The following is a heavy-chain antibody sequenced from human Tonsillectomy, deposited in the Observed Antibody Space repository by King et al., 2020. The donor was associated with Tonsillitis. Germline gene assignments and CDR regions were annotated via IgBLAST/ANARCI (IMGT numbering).Heavy chain of an antibody. J-gene: IGHJ4*02. CDR2: IYYSGST. V-gene: IGHV4-30-4*01. CDR3: ARGGIKERDFDY. CDR1: GGSISSGDYY. Sequence: VQLQESGPGLVKPSQTLSLTCTVSGGSISSGDYYWRWIRQPPGKGLEWIGYIYYSGSTYYNPSLKSRVTISVDTSKNQFSLKLSSVTAADTAVYYCARGGIKERDFDYWGQGTLVTVSS. D-gene: IGHD1-14*01.